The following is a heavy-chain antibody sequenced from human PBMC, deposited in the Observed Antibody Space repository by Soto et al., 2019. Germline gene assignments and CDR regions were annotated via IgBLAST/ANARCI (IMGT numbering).Heavy chain of an antibody. D-gene: IGHD3-10*01. CDR2: IVVGSDNT. Sequence: ASVKVSCKASGFTFTSSAVQWVRQARGQRLEWIGWIVVGSDNTNYAQKFQERVTITRDMSTSTAYMELSSLRSEDTAVYYCAASVTMVRGVNWFDPWGQGTLVTVSS. CDR3: AASVTMVRGVNWFDP. CDR1: GFTFTSSA. V-gene: IGHV1-58*01. J-gene: IGHJ5*02.